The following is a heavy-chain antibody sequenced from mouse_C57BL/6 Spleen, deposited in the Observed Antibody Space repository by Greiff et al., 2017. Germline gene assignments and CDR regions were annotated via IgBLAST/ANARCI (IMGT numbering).Heavy chain of an antibody. J-gene: IGHJ4*01. CDR1: GYTFTSYT. CDR3: ARFDSKGYAMDY. CDR2: INPSSGYT. Sequence: QVHVKQSGAELARPGASVKMSCKASGYTFTSYTMHWVKQRPGQGLEWIGYINPSSGYTKYNQKFKDKATLTADKSSSTAYMQLSSLTSEDSAVYYCARFDSKGYAMDYWGQGTSVTVSS. V-gene: IGHV1-4*01. D-gene: IGHD2-5*01.